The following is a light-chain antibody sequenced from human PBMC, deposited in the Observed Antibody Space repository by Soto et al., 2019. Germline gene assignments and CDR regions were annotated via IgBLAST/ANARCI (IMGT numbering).Light chain of an antibody. J-gene: IGLJ1*01. CDR3: AVWDDSLNGVV. CDR2: CDN. CDR1: SANIGRNT. V-gene: IGLV1-44*01. Sequence: QSVLTQPPSASGTPGQRVTIYCSGSSANIGRNTVNWYQQLPGTAPNLLICCDNQRPSGVPDRFSGSKSGTSASLAISGLQSEDEADYYCAVWDDSLNGVVFGTGTKVTVL.